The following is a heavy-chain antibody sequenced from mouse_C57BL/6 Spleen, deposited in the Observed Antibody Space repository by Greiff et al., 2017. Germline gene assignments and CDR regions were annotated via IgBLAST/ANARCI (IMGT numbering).Heavy chain of an antibody. CDR2: INPSTGGT. Sequence: VQLQQSGPELVKPGASVKISCKASGYSFTGYYMNWVKQSPEKSLEWIGEINPSTGGTTYNQKFKAKATLTVDKSSSTAYMQLKSLTSEDSAVYYCVKRTYDYDFDYWGQGTTLTVSS. CDR3: VKRTYDYDFDY. V-gene: IGHV1-42*01. CDR1: GYSFTGYY. D-gene: IGHD2-4*01. J-gene: IGHJ2*01.